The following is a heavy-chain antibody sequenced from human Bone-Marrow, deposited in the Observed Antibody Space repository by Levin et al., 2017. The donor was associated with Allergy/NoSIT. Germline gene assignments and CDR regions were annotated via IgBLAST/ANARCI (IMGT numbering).Heavy chain of an antibody. Sequence: PGGSLRLSCTPSGFSIGDYAMSWVRQAPGKGLEWVGFIRNGAYGGTTEYAASVKGRVTISRDHSKSIAYLQMNSLKTEDTAVYYCTTVTLGDSRAFDIWGQGTVVTVSS. CDR3: TTVTLGDSRAFDI. CDR2: IRNGAYGGTT. CDR1: GFSIGDYA. D-gene: IGHD4-17*01. V-gene: IGHV3-49*04. J-gene: IGHJ3*02.